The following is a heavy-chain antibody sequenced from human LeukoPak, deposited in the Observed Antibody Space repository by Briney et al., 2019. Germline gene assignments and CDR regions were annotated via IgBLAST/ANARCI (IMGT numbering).Heavy chain of an antibody. Sequence: PSETLSLTCTVSGGSISNYYWNWIRLPPGKGLEWIGSFSNSGRTNSNPSLKTRVTISVHTSKNQFSLRLTSVTAADTAVYYCARSSYYDDAFDFGGQGTLVTVSS. D-gene: IGHD3-22*01. CDR2: FSNSGRT. V-gene: IGHV4-59*01. J-gene: IGHJ4*02. CDR1: GGSISNYY. CDR3: ARSSYYDDAFDF.